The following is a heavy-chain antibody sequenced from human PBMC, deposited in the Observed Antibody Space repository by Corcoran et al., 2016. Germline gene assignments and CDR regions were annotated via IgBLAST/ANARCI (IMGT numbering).Heavy chain of an antibody. CDR2: IYYSGST. CDR1: GGSISSSSYY. Sequence: QLQLQESGPGLVKPSETLSLTCTVSGGSISSSSYYWGWIRQPPGKGLEWIGSIYYSGSTYYNPSLKSRVTISVDTSKNQVSLKLSSVTAADTAVYYCAGVKGYCSSTSCNYYYYGMDVWGQGTTVTVSS. CDR3: AGVKGYCSSTSCNYYYYGMDV. V-gene: IGHV4-39*07. D-gene: IGHD2-2*01. J-gene: IGHJ6*02.